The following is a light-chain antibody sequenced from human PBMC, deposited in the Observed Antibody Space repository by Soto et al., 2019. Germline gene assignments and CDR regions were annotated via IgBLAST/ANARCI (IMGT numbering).Light chain of an antibody. CDR2: RSN. CDR1: NSNIGSNS. CDR3: ASWDDSLSGPGV. Sequence: QSVLTQPPSASGTPGQKVTISCSGSNSNIGSNSVYWYQQLPGTAPKLLIQRSNERPSGVPDRFSGSKSGTSASLAISGLRSEDEADYYCASWDDSLSGPGVFGTGTKLTVL. J-gene: IGLJ1*01. V-gene: IGLV1-47*01.